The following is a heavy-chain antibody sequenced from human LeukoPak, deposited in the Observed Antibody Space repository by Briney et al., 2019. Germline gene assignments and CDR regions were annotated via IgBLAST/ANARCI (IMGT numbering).Heavy chain of an antibody. V-gene: IGHV1-69*01. J-gene: IGHJ4*02. CDR1: GFTFSSYA. CDR2: IIPIFGTA. Sequence: GGSLRLSCAASGFTFSSYAISWVRQAPGQGLEWMGGIIPIFGTANYAQKFQGRVTITADESTSTAYMELSSLRSEDTAVYYCAREAAEPYCSGGSCWMDDYWGQGTLVTVSS. CDR3: AREAAEPYCSGGSCWMDDY. D-gene: IGHD2-15*01.